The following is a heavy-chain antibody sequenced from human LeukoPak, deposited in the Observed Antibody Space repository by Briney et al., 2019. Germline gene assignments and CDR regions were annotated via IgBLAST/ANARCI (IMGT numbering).Heavy chain of an antibody. J-gene: IGHJ4*02. Sequence: SVKVSCKASGGTFSSYAISWVRQAPGQGLEWMGGIIPIFGTANYAQEFQGRVTITTDESTSTAYMELSSLRSEDTAVYYCASSGRGYSGYDSGFDYWGQGTLVTVSS. V-gene: IGHV1-69*05. CDR3: ASSGRGYSGYDSGFDY. D-gene: IGHD5-12*01. CDR1: GGTFSSYA. CDR2: IIPIFGTA.